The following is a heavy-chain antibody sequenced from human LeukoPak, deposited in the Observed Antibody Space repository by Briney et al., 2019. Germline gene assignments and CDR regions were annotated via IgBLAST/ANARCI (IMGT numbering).Heavy chain of an antibody. V-gene: IGHV3-66*01. CDR1: GFTVSSNY. CDR3: ASRDKGFYYGMNV. CDR2: INTGGST. J-gene: IGHJ6*02. D-gene: IGHD5-24*01. Sequence: GGSLRLSCAASGFTVSSNYMSWVRHTPGKGLEWVSLINTGGSTDYADSVKGRFTISRENSENTLYLQMNSLRAEDTAVYYCASRDKGFYYGMNVWGQGTTVTVSS.